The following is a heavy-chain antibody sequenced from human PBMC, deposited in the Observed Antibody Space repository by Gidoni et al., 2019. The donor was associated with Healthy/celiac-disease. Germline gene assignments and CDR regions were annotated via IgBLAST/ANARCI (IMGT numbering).Heavy chain of an antibody. CDR3: AIVVDPGYFDY. CDR1: GFTVSSNY. Sequence: EVQLVASGGGLVQPGGSLRLSCAASGFTVSSNYMSWVRQAPGKGLEWVSVIYSGGSTYYADSVKGRFTISRDNAKNTLYLQMNSLRAEDTAVYYCAIVVDPGYFDYWGQGTLVTVSS. D-gene: IGHD3-22*01. V-gene: IGHV3-66*02. CDR2: IYSGGST. J-gene: IGHJ4*02.